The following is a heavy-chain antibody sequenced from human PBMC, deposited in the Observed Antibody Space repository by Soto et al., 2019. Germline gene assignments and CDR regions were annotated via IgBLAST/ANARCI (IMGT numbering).Heavy chain of an antibody. CDR3: ARDVRLLVRDLPWYFDL. V-gene: IGHV4-61*01. D-gene: IGHD3-10*01. Sequence: QVQLQESGPGLVKPSETLSLTCTVSGAYVSSRSYYWSWIRQPPGKGLKWIGYIHDSESTTYNPSLKSRVTISVDTSKNQFSLKLSSVTAADTAVYYCARDVRLLVRDLPWYFDLWGRGTLVTVSS. J-gene: IGHJ2*01. CDR1: GAYVSSRSYY. CDR2: IHDSEST.